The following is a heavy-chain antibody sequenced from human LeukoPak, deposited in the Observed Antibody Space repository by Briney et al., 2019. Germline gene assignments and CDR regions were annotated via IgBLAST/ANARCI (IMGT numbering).Heavy chain of an antibody. D-gene: IGHD3-10*01. Sequence: GPLRLSCAASGFTFSSYAMSWVRQAPGKGLEWVSAISGSGGSTYYADSVKGRFTISRDNAKNSLYLQMNSLRAEDTAVYYCARTYYYGSGNSIDYWGQGTLVTVSS. CDR3: ARTYYYGSGNSIDY. CDR1: GFTFSSYA. CDR2: ISGSGGST. J-gene: IGHJ4*02. V-gene: IGHV3-23*01.